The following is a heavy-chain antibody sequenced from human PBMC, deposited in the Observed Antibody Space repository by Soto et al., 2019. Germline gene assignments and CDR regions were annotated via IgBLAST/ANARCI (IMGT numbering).Heavy chain of an antibody. CDR1: GYTFTSYY. CDR2: INPSGGST. V-gene: IGHV1-46*01. Sequence: GASVKVSCKASGYTFTSYYMHCVRQAPGQGLEWMGIINPSGGSTSYAQKFQGRVTMTRDTSTSTVYMELSSLRSEDTAVYYCARGLCGDCYSAYYYYYGMDVWGQGTTVTVSS. J-gene: IGHJ6*02. CDR3: ARGLCGDCYSAYYYYYGMDV. D-gene: IGHD2-21*02.